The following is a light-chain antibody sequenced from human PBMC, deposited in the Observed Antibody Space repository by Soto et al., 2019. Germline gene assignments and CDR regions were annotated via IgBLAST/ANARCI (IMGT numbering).Light chain of an antibody. CDR3: QKYNDWLSIT. CDR1: QSVSSK. CDR2: DTS. Sequence: EIVMTQSTATLSVSPGERAALSCRASQSVSSKLAWYRQRPGQAPRLVIYDTSTRATGVPARFSGSGSGTEFSLTISILQSEDCCVYSCQKYNDWLSITFGQGTRLEIK. J-gene: IGKJ5*01. V-gene: IGKV3-15*01.